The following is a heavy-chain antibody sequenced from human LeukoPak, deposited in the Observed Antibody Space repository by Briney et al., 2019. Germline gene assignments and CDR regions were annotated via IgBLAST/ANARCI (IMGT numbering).Heavy chain of an antibody. CDR3: AKAPTAINWFDP. CDR1: GFTFSSYA. Sequence: PGGSLRLSCAASGFTFSSYAMSWVRQAPGKGLEWVSAISGSGGSTYYADSVKGRFTISRDNSKNTLYLRMNSLRAEDTAVYYCAKAPTAINWFDPWGQGTLVTVSS. J-gene: IGHJ5*02. D-gene: IGHD5-18*01. V-gene: IGHV3-23*01. CDR2: ISGSGGST.